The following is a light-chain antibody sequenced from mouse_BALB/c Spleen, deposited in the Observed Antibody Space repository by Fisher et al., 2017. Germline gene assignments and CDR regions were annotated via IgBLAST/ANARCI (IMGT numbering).Light chain of an antibody. CDR2: STS. Sequence: IVITQSPAIMSASLGERVTMTCTASSSVSSSYLHWYQQKPGSSPKLWIYSTSNLASGVPARFSGSGSGTSYSLTISSMEAEDAATYYCHQYHRSPPTFGGGTKLEIK. V-gene: IGKV4-74*01. CDR1: SSVSSSY. J-gene: IGKJ1*01. CDR3: HQYHRSPPT.